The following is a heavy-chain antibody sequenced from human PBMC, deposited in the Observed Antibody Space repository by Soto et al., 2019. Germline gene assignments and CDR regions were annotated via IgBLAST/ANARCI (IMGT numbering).Heavy chain of an antibody. CDR2: LSGGGGRI. CDR3: AKRPASLVCFDY. V-gene: IGHV3-23*01. D-gene: IGHD2-2*01. J-gene: IGHJ4*02. Sequence: EVQLLESGGGLVQPGGSLRLSCAASGFTFSNYDMSRVRQAPGKGLEWVSTLSGGGGRIYYADSVKGRFTISRDNSKNTLYMKMNSLRAEDTAVYYCAKRPASLVCFDYWGQGTLVTVSS. CDR1: GFTFSNYD.